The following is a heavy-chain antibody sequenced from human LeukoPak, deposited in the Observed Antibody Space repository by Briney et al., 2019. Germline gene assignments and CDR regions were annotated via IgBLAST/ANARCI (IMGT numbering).Heavy chain of an antibody. Sequence: GGSLRLSCAASGFTFDDYTMHWVRQAPGKGLEWVSLISWDGGSTYYADSVKGRFTISRDNSKNSLYLQMNSLRTEGTASYYCAKDSGVPAAMGSFDYWGQGTLVTVSS. V-gene: IGHV3-43*01. D-gene: IGHD2-2*01. CDR1: GFTFDDYT. CDR3: AKDSGVPAAMGSFDY. CDR2: ISWDGGST. J-gene: IGHJ4*02.